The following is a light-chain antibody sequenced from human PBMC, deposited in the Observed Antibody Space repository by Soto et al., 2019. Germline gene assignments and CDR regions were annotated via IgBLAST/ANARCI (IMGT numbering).Light chain of an antibody. CDR3: ATCDYRLNGYC. Sequence: QSVLTQPPSASGTPGQSVTVSCSGSSSNIGSNTVTWYQQLPGTPPILLLYSNNLRSSGVPARFSGSRSGTSASLAISGLQSEDEADYYCATCDYRLNGYCFGSGTTLTVL. J-gene: IGLJ1*01. CDR1: SSNIGSNT. CDR2: SNN. V-gene: IGLV1-44*01.